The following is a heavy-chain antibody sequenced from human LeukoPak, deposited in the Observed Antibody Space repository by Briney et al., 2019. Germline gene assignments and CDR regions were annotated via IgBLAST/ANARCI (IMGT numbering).Heavy chain of an antibody. CDR1: GFTFRRYV. CDR3: AKSGYNRFDY. J-gene: IGHJ4*02. CDR2: ISGSSVTT. V-gene: IGHV3-23*01. D-gene: IGHD5-24*01. Sequence: HAGGSLRLSCAASGFTFRRYVMSWVRQAPGKGLEWVSTISGSSVTTYYADSVKGRFTISRDNSKNTLYLQMNSLRAEDTAVYYCAKSGYNRFDYWGQGTLVTVSS.